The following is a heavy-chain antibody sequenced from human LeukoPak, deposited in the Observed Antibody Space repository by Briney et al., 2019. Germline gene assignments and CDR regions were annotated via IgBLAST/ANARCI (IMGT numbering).Heavy chain of an antibody. V-gene: IGHV1-46*01. D-gene: IGHD3-22*01. Sequence: ASVKVSCKASGYTFTSYYMHCVRQAPGQGLEWMEIINPSGGSTSYAQKFQGRVTMTKDTSTSTVYMELSSLRSEDTAVYYCARDSVPYYYDSSGYDTLPGYWGQGTLVTVSS. CDR2: INPSGGST. CDR3: ARDSVPYYYDSSGYDTLPGY. J-gene: IGHJ4*02. CDR1: GYTFTSYY.